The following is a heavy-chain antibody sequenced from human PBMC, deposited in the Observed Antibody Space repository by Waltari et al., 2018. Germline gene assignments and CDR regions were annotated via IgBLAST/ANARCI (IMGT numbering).Heavy chain of an antibody. Sequence: QMPLQESGPGLVKPSQTLSLTCIVSGSSIISANYYWNWIRQCPGKGLEWIGYIYESGTTYYNPSVKSRVTMSLDTSKNQFSLNLSSVTAADTAVYYCARGLNYYDRSGYYGCDYYDYWGQGTLVTVSS. D-gene: IGHD3-22*01. CDR2: IYESGTT. J-gene: IGHJ4*02. CDR1: GSSIISANYY. CDR3: ARGLNYYDRSGYYGCDYYDY. V-gene: IGHV4-30-4*01.